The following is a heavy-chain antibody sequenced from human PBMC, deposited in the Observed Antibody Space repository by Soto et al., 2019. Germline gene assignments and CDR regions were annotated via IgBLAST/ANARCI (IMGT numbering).Heavy chain of an antibody. CDR2: IYSSGNT. Sequence: SETLSLTCSVSGGAISGYYWTWIRQPAGKGLEWIGRIYSSGNTKYNPSLQSRVTMSLDTSNNQFSLRLTSVTAADTAVYYCARGQRFSDWFDPWGQGTLGTVSS. CDR1: GGAISGYY. J-gene: IGHJ5*02. D-gene: IGHD3-3*01. CDR3: ARGQRFSDWFDP. V-gene: IGHV4-4*07.